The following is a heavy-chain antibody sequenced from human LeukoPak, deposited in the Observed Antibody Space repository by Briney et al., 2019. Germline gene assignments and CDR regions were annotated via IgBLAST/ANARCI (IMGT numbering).Heavy chain of an antibody. V-gene: IGHV2-5*02. D-gene: IGHD3-16*01. J-gene: IGHJ4*02. CDR3: ARRGGGTKKSFNS. CDR2: IYGDDEK. CDR1: GFSLSAPKVS. Sequence: SGPTLVKPTQTLTLRCSFSGFSLSAPKVSVGWIRQPPGKALEWLALIYGDDEKHYSPSLKTRLSVTKDTSKNQVVLTMTNMDVVDTATYYCARRGGGTKKSFNSWGPGTLVTVSS.